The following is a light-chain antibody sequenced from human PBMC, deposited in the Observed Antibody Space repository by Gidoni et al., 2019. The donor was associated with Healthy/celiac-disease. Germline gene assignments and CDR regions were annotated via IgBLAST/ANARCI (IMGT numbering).Light chain of an antibody. J-gene: IGKJ3*01. CDR3: QKYNSARFT. CDR1: QGISTY. Sequence: IRITTSPSSLPASVGDRVTSTCRASQGISTYLTWYQQKPGKVPKLRIYAASTLQTGVPSRFSGSGSGTDFTLTISSLQPEDLATYYCQKYNSARFTFGPGTKVEIK. CDR2: AAS. V-gene: IGKV1-27*01.